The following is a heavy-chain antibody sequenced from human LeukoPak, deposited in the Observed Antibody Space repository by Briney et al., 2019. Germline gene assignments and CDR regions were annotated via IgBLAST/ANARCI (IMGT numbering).Heavy chain of an antibody. Sequence: HGESLKISCKGSGYSFSTYWIGWVRQMPGKGLEWMGLINAADSDTRYSPSLQGQVLISVDKSISTAYLQWGNLKATDTAFYYCARVPCTGGSCSRTFDYWGQGTLVTVYS. CDR1: GYSFSTYW. D-gene: IGHD2-8*02. J-gene: IGHJ4*02. V-gene: IGHV5-51*01. CDR2: INAADSDT. CDR3: ARVPCTGGSCSRTFDY.